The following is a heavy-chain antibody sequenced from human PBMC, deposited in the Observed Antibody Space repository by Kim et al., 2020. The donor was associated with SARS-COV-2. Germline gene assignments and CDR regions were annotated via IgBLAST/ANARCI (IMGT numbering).Heavy chain of an antibody. CDR2: INHSGST. V-gene: IGHV4-34*01. CDR1: GGSFSGYY. Sequence: SETLSLTCAVYGGSFSGYYWSWIRQPPGKGLEWIGEINHSGSTNYNPSLKSRVTISVDTSKNQFSLKLSSVTAADTAVYYCASGDLSSPFDYWGQGTLVT. J-gene: IGHJ4*02. D-gene: IGHD3-3*01. CDR3: ASGDLSSPFDY.